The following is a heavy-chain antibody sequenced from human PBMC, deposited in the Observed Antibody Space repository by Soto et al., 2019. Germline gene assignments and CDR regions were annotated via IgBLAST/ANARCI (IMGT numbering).Heavy chain of an antibody. CDR1: GIIIEDYA. D-gene: IGHD2-21*01. J-gene: IGHJ3*02. CDR2: ISWNSATI. Sequence: EVKLVQSGGGLIQPGGSLRLSCAASGIIIEDYAMHWVRQSPGKGLEWVAGISWNSATINYADGVEGRFHVSRDNAKSSLELQLDNLRPDDTALYYCVRDKSVITGGVAFDIWGPGTVVIV. CDR3: VRDKSVITGGVAFDI. V-gene: IGHV3-9*01.